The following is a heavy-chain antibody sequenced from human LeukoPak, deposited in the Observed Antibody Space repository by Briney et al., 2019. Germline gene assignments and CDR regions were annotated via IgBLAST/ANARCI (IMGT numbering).Heavy chain of an antibody. D-gene: IGHD1-14*01. CDR1: GFTFSSYW. Sequence: GGSLRLSCAASGFTFSSYWMSWVRQAPGKGLEWVSYISSSSSTIYYADSVKGRLTISRDNAKNSLYLQMNSLRAEDTAVYYCARDEGGYNVYWGQGTLVTVSS. CDR2: ISSSSSTI. CDR3: ARDEGGYNVY. V-gene: IGHV3-48*04. J-gene: IGHJ4*02.